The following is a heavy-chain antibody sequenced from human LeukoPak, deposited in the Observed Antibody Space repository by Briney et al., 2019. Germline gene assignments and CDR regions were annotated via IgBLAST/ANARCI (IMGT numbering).Heavy chain of an antibody. Sequence: TGGSLRLSCAACGFPFSSYGMLWARQAREKALEGVTFIRCDGSNKFCADCAEPRFTISRDSSKNTLYTHINTQRAEHRAVYYCAKDLVGDFWSGYYGGSDYWGQGTLVTVSS. V-gene: IGHV3-30*02. D-gene: IGHD3-3*01. J-gene: IGHJ4*02. CDR3: AKDLVGDFWSGYYGGSDY. CDR2: IRCDGSNK. CDR1: GFPFSSYG.